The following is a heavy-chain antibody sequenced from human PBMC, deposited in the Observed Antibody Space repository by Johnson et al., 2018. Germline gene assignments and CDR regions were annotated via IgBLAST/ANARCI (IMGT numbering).Heavy chain of an antibody. CDR1: GFTFSNYW. CDR3: CITMVRGPGLEV. J-gene: IGHJ6*02. Sequence: EVQLVESGGGLVQXGGSXRLXCAASGFTFSNYWMGWVRLAPGKGLQWVATIKQDGSEKYYMDSVRGRFTISRDNAENSLFLQMNSLRAEDTAVYYCCITMVRGPGLEVWGQGATVTVSS. D-gene: IGHD3-10*01. CDR2: IKQDGSEK. V-gene: IGHV3-7*01.